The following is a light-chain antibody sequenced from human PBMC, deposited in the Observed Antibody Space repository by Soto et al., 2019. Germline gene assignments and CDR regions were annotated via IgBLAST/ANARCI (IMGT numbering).Light chain of an antibody. Sequence: EIVMTQSPATLSVSPGERATLSWRASQSVSSNLAWYQQKPGQTPRLLIYGASTRATGIPARFSGSGSGTEFTLIISSLQSEDFAVYYCQPYYNSPTTFGQGAKLEIQ. CDR3: QPYYNSPTT. CDR2: GAS. V-gene: IGKV3-15*01. CDR1: QSVSSN. J-gene: IGKJ2*01.